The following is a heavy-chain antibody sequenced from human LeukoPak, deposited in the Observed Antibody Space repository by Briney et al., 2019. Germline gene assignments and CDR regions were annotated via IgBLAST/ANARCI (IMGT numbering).Heavy chain of an antibody. CDR1: GFSFSQYA. CDR2: ISKDGSMR. Sequence: GGSLRLSCAASGFSFSQYAMDWVRQAPGKGLEWVAIISKDGSMRYYADSVKGRFTVSRDNSNNTLSLQMNSLKSEDTAVYSCAGEKFDIWGQGTMVTVSA. CDR3: AGEKFDI. J-gene: IGHJ3*02. V-gene: IGHV3-30*04.